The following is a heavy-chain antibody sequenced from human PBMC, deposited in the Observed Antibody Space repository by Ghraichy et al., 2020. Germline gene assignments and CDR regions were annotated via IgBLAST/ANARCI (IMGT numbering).Heavy chain of an antibody. D-gene: IGHD2-15*01. CDR3: ARGGGSSDY. V-gene: IGHV3-48*01. CDR1: GFTFSSHN. CDR2: ISSSSSTI. Sequence: GGSLRLSCAASGFTFSSHNMNWVRQAPGKGLEWVSYISSSSSTIYYADSVRGRFTISRDNAKNSLYLQMNSLRAEDTAVYYCARGGGSSDYWGQGTLVTVSS. J-gene: IGHJ4*02.